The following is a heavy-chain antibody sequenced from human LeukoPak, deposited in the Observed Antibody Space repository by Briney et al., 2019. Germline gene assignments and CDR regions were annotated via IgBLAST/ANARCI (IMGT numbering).Heavy chain of an antibody. CDR3: TRDWGPNSGNFHYDGFDI. CDR2: AYNSGSP. CDR1: GGPISAYF. V-gene: IGHV4-59*01. J-gene: IGHJ3*02. D-gene: IGHD1-26*01. Sequence: SSETLSLTCTVSGGPISAYFWNWIRLSPGKGLEWIGYAYNSGSPSYNPSLKSRVTISLDWSKNQFSLQLSSVTAADTAVYYCTRDWGPNSGNFHYDGFDIWGQGTMVTVSS.